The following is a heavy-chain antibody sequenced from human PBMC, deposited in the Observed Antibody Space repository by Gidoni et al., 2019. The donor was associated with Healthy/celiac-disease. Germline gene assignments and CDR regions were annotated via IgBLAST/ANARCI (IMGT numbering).Heavy chain of an antibody. Sequence: QMQLVQSGAEVKKPGASVKVSCKASGYTFTSYYMHWVRQAPGQGLEWMGIINPSGGSTSYAQKFQGRVTMTRDTSTSTVYMELSSLRSEDTAVYYCARSPGSIAAAATKWDAFDIWGQGTMVTVSS. J-gene: IGHJ3*02. CDR1: GYTFTSYY. V-gene: IGHV1-46*01. D-gene: IGHD6-13*01. CDR2: INPSGGST. CDR3: ARSPGSIAAAATKWDAFDI.